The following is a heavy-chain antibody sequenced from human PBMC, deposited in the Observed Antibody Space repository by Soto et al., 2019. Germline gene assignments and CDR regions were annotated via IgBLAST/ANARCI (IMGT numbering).Heavy chain of an antibody. CDR3: AREYSGSYYYYYGMDV. D-gene: IGHD1-26*01. CDR2: IDPSDSYT. Sequence: GESLKISCKGSGYSFTSYWISWVRQMPGKGLEWMGRIDPSDSYTNYSPSFQGHATISADKSISTAYLQWSSLKASDTAMYYCAREYSGSYYYYYGMDVWSQGTTVTVSS. J-gene: IGHJ6*02. V-gene: IGHV5-10-1*01. CDR1: GYSFTSYW.